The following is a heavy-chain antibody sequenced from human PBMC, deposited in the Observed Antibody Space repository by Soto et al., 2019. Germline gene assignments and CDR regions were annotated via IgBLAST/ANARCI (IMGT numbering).Heavy chain of an antibody. V-gene: IGHV4-34*01. Sequence: QVQLQQWGAGLLKPSETLSLTCAVYGGSFSGYSWTWIRQPPGTGLEWIGDINHSGSTNYNPSLMSRFTVSLDTSMNQFSLKLTSVTAAETALYYCARDKITGLFDYWGQGTLVTVSS. D-gene: IGHD2-8*02. J-gene: IGHJ4*02. CDR3: ARDKITGLFDY. CDR2: INHSGST. CDR1: GGSFSGYS.